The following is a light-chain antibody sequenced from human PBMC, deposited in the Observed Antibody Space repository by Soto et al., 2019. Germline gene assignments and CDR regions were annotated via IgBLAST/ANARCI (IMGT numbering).Light chain of an antibody. V-gene: IGKV3-20*01. CDR2: GAS. Sequence: EDVFTQSPCTLSLSPGERATLSCRASQSVSSTYLAWYQQKPGQAPRLLIYGASSRAAGIPDRFSGSGSGTDFTLTISRLEPEDFAVYYCHQYGNSPDPFGQGTKVDIK. J-gene: IGKJ1*01. CDR1: QSVSSTY. CDR3: HQYGNSPDP.